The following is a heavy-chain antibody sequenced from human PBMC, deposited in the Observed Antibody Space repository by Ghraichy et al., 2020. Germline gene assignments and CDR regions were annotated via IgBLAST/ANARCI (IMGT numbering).Heavy chain of an antibody. J-gene: IGHJ4*02. Sequence: GGSLRLSCAASGFTFSDYALNWVRQAPGKGLEWVSSISSGSSYIYYADSVKGRFTISRDNAKNSIYLQMKSLRAEDTAVYYCARIAVGASIDYWGQGTLVTVS. CDR3: ARIAVGASIDY. CDR1: GFTFSDYA. V-gene: IGHV3-21*01. CDR2: ISSGSSYI. D-gene: IGHD1-26*01.